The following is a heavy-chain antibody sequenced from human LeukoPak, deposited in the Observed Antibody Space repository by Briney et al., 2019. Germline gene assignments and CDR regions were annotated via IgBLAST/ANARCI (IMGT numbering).Heavy chain of an antibody. CDR3: ARHTWGGYNPATLDY. J-gene: IGHJ4*02. V-gene: IGHV4-59*08. CDR1: GGSISSYY. Sequence: SETLSLTCTVSGGSISSYYWSWIRQPPGKGLEWIGYIYYSGSTNYNPSLKSRVTVSVDTSKNQFSLKLSSVTAADTAVYYCARHTWGGYNPATLDYWGQGTLVTVSS. CDR2: IYYSGST. D-gene: IGHD5-24*01.